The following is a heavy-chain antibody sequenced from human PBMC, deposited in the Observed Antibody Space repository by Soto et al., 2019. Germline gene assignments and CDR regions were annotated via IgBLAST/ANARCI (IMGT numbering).Heavy chain of an antibody. CDR2: LNGSGGST. D-gene: IGHD3-16*01. V-gene: IGHV3-23*01. CDR1: GFTFSNYA. Sequence: EVRLLESGGGLVQPGGSLRLSCAASGFTFSNYAMTWVRQAPGKGLEWVSGLNGSGGSTSSADSVKGRFAISRDNSKRTLFLQMNSLRVDDTAVYYCARDGWGSNWYFDLWGRGTLVTVSS. J-gene: IGHJ2*01. CDR3: ARDGWGSNWYFDL.